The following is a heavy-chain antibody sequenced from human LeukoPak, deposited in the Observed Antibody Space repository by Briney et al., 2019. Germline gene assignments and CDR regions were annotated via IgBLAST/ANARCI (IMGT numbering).Heavy chain of an antibody. D-gene: IGHD4-11*01. CDR1: GGSISSSNYY. J-gene: IGHJ4*02. CDR2: IYYSGST. Sequence: SETLSLTCTVSGGSISSSNYYWGWIRHPPGKGLEWIGSIYYSGSTYYNPSLKSRVTISLDTSKTQFSLKLSSVTAADTAIYYCARRVTAEYYFDYWGQGTLVTVSS. V-gene: IGHV4-39*01. CDR3: ARRVTAEYYFDY.